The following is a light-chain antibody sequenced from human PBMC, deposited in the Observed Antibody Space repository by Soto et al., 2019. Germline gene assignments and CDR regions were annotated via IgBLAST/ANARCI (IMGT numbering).Light chain of an antibody. J-gene: IGKJ2*01. V-gene: IGKV3-20*01. CDR1: QSVSSSY. Sequence: EIVLTQSPGTLSLSPGERATLSCRASQSVSSSYLAWYQQKPGQAPRLLIYGASSRATGIPDRFSGSGSGRDFTLTIIRLEPEDLAVYYFKQYGSSPDTFGQVTKLEIK. CDR2: GAS. CDR3: KQYGSSPDT.